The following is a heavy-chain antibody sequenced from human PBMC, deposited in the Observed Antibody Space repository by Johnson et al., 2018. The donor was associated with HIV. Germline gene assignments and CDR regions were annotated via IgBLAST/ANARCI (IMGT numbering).Heavy chain of an antibody. CDR1: GFTFSDYD. CDR2: IGSAGDT. Sequence: VQLVESGGGLVQPGGSLRLSCAASGFTFSDYDMHWVRQATGEGLEWVSAIGSAGDTYYPGSVKGRFTISRENAKNSLYLQMNSLRAGDTAVYYCASEVRGVLDIWGQGTMVTVSS. V-gene: IGHV3-13*01. CDR3: ASEVRGVLDI. D-gene: IGHD3-10*01. J-gene: IGHJ3*02.